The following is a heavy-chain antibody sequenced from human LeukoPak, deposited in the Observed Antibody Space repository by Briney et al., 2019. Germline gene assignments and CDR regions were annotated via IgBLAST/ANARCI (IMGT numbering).Heavy chain of an antibody. Sequence: ASVKVSCKASGYTFTHYAVHWVRQAPGQRLEWMGWTNVGNDYTESSQKFQDRLTITSDTTATTVYMQLSSLRSEDTAVYYCARDDFSTYPGLNYFDYWGQGSLVTVSS. J-gene: IGHJ4*02. D-gene: IGHD4-11*01. CDR2: TNVGNDYT. V-gene: IGHV1-3*01. CDR3: ARDDFSTYPGLNYFDY. CDR1: GYTFTHYA.